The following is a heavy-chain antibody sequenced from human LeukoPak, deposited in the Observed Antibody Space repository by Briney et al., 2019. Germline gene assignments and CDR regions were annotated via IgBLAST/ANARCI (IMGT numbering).Heavy chain of an antibody. CDR2: INPNSGGT. CDR1: GYTFTGYY. V-gene: IGHV1-2*02. Sequence: ASVKVSCKASGYTFTGYYMHWVRQAPGQGLEWMGWINPNSGGTNYAKKFQGRVTMTRDTSISTAYMELSRLRSDDTAVYYCARESTMVRGVTGIDYWGQGTLVTVSS. CDR3: ARESTMVRGVTGIDY. D-gene: IGHD3-10*01. J-gene: IGHJ4*02.